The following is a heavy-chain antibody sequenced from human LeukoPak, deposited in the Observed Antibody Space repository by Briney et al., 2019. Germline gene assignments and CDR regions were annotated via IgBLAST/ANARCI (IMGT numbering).Heavy chain of an antibody. V-gene: IGHV4-59*08. CDR2: IYYSGST. J-gene: IGHJ4*02. CDR1: GGSISSYY. D-gene: IGHD6-13*01. Sequence: PSETLSLTCTVSGGSISSYYWSWIRQPPGKGLEWIGYIYYSGSTNYNPSLKSRVTISVDTSKNQFSLKLSSVTAADTAVYYCAGTKQQLVLSPLIDYWGQGTLVTVSS. CDR3: AGTKQQLVLSPLIDY.